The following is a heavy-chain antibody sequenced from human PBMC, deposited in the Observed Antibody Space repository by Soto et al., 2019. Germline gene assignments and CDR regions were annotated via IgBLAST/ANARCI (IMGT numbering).Heavy chain of an antibody. Sequence: GASVKVSCKASGYTFTGYYMHWVRQGPGQGLEWMGWVNPNSGGTKYAQKFQGRVTMTRGTSLSTDYMELSRLRSDDTAVYYCATPGGLGIAARPYYYYGMDVWGQGTTVTVSS. CDR1: GYTFTGYY. CDR3: ATPGGLGIAARPYYYYGMDV. V-gene: IGHV1-2*02. D-gene: IGHD6-6*01. CDR2: VNPNSGGT. J-gene: IGHJ6*02.